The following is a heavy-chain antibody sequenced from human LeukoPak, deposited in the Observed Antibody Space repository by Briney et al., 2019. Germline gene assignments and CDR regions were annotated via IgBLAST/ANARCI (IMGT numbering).Heavy chain of an antibody. CDR1: GGSISSYY. D-gene: IGHD3-3*01. Sequence: SETLSLTCTVSGGSISSYYWSWIRQPPGKGLEWIGYIYYSGSTNYNPSLKSRVTISVDTSKNQFSLKLSSVTAADTAVYYCARGRIITIFGVVISNWFDPWGQGTLVTVSS. CDR2: IYYSGST. V-gene: IGHV4-59*01. J-gene: IGHJ5*02. CDR3: ARGRIITIFGVVISNWFDP.